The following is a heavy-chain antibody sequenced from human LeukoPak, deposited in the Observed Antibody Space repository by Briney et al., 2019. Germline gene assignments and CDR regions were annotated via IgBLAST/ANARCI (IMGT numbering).Heavy chain of an antibody. V-gene: IGHV3-23*01. Sequence: GGSLRLSCAASGFTFSSSAMSWVRQAPGKGLEWVSSITDSGDGTYYADSVKGRFTISRDNSKNTLYLQMNSLRAEDTAVYYCARASHIGLYGSGYWGQGTLVTVSS. D-gene: IGHD3-10*01. J-gene: IGHJ4*02. CDR3: ARASHIGLYGSGY. CDR2: ITDSGDGT. CDR1: GFTFSSSA.